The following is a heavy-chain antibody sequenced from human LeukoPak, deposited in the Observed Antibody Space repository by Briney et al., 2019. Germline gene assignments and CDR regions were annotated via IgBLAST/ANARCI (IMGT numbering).Heavy chain of an antibody. CDR1: GGSFSGYY. CDR3: ARDKASGYTLD. Sequence: PSETLSLTCAVYGGSFSGYYWSWIRQPPGKGLEWIGEINHSGSTNYNPSLKSRVTISVDTSKNQFSLRLSSVTAADTAVYYCARDKASGYTLDWGQGTLVTVSS. V-gene: IGHV4-34*01. CDR2: INHSGST. J-gene: IGHJ4*02. D-gene: IGHD3-22*01.